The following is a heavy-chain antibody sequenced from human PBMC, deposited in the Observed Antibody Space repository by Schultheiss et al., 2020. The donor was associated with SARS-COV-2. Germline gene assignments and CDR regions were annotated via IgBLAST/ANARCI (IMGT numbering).Heavy chain of an antibody. Sequence: GGSLRLSCAASGFTVSSNYMSWVRQAPGKGLEWVSAISGSGGSTYYADSVKGRFTISRDNSKNTLYLQMNSLRAEDTAVYYCSSAYCSSTSCYTYYYYYGMDVWGQGTTVTVSS. CDR3: SSAYCSSTSCYTYYYYYGMDV. CDR2: ISGSGGST. D-gene: IGHD2-2*02. CDR1: GFTVSSNY. V-gene: IGHV3-23*01. J-gene: IGHJ6*02.